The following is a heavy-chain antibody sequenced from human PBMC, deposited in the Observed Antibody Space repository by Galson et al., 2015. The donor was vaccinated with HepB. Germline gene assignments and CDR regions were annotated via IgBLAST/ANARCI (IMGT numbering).Heavy chain of an antibody. CDR3: ARVWWSTGYYYGMDV. CDR1: GGTFSSYT. V-gene: IGHV1-69*02. D-gene: IGHD2-21*01. J-gene: IGHJ6*02. CDR2: IIPILGIA. Sequence: SVKVSCKASGGTFSSYTISWVRQAPGQGLEWMGRIIPILGIANYAQKFQGRVTITADKSTSTAYMELSSLRSEDTAVYYCARVWWSTGYYYGMDVWGQGTAVTVSS.